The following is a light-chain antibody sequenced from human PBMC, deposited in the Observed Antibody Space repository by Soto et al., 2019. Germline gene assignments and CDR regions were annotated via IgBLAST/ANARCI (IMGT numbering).Light chain of an antibody. CDR1: SRDVGGFNF. J-gene: IGLJ2*01. V-gene: IGLV2-8*01. CDR2: EVS. CDR3: SSYGGNNNVV. Sequence: QSVLTQPPSASGSAGQSVTISCTGTSRDVGGFNFASWYQKHPGKAPKLMIFEVSKRPSGVPDRFSGSKSGNTASLTVSGLQAEDEADYYCSSYGGNNNVVFGGGTKLTVL.